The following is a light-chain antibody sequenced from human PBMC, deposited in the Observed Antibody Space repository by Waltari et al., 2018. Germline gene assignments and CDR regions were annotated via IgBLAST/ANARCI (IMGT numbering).Light chain of an antibody. V-gene: IGKV1-5*03. CDR3: QQYNSYSYT. J-gene: IGKJ2*01. CDR2: KAS. CDR1: QSISSW. Sequence: DIQMTQSPSTLSASVGDRVPITCRASQSISSWLAWYQQKPGKAPKLLSYKASSLESGVPSRFSGSGSGTEFTLTIRSLQPDDFATYYCQQYNSYSYTFGQGTKLEIK.